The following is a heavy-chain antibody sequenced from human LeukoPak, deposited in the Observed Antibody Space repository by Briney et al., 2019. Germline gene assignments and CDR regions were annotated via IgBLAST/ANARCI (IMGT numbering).Heavy chain of an antibody. CDR1: GFTFSSYT. J-gene: IGHJ4*02. CDR3: VKDTFGSYSFDY. CDR2: ITTNGGTT. V-gene: IGHV3-64D*09. D-gene: IGHD1-26*01. Sequence: GGTLRLSCSASGFTFSSYTMHWVRQAAGKGLEYVSSITTNGGTTYYADSVKGRFTISRDNSKSTLYLQMSSLRAEDTAVYYCVKDTFGSYSFDYWGQGTLVTVSS.